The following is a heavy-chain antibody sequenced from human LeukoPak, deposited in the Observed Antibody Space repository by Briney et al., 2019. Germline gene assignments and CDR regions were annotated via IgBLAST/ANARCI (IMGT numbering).Heavy chain of an antibody. CDR3: ARFAAGGSYYYYMDV. J-gene: IGHJ6*03. CDR1: GFTFSNAW. CDR2: IGTSSTTI. Sequence: GGSLRLSCAASGFTFSNAWMSWVRQPPGKGLEWVSNIGTSSTTIYYADSVKGRFTISRDNAKNSLYLQVNSLRADDTAVYYCARFAAGGSYYYYMDVWGKGTTVTVSS. V-gene: IGHV3-48*01. D-gene: IGHD6-25*01.